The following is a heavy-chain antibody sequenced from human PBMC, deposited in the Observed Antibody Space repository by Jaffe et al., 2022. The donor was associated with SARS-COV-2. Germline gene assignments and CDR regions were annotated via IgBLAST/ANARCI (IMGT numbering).Heavy chain of an antibody. CDR2: IWYDGSNK. CDR1: GFTFSNYG. D-gene: IGHD6-19*01. J-gene: IGHJ4*02. CDR3: ARLGGGWCVDY. Sequence: QVQLVESGGGVVQPGRSLRLSCAASGFTFSNYGMHWVRQAPGKGLEWVAVIWYDGSNKYYADSVKGRFSISRDNSKNTVYLQMNSLRAEDTAVYFCARLGGGWCVDYWGQGTLLTVSS. V-gene: IGHV3-33*01.